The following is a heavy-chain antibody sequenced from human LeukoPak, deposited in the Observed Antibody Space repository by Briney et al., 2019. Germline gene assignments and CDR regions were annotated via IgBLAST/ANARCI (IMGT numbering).Heavy chain of an antibody. CDR1: GFTFSSYG. Sequence: GRSLRLSCAASGFTFSSYGMHWVRQAPGKGLEWVAVIWYDGSNKYYADSVKGRFTISRDNAKNTVYLQMNSLRVEDTAVYYCVRGYDILSGYHGIDYWGQGALVTVSS. V-gene: IGHV3-33*03. CDR3: VRGYDILSGYHGIDY. J-gene: IGHJ4*02. CDR2: IWYDGSNK. D-gene: IGHD3-9*01.